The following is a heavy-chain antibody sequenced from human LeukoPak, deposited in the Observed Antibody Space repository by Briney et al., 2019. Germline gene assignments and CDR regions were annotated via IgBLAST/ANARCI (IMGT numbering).Heavy chain of an antibody. CDR3: ARDPHLRNYYYYGMDV. J-gene: IGHJ6*02. CDR1: GYTFTSYD. CDR2: IIPILGIA. V-gene: IGHV1-69*04. Sequence: ASVKVSCKASGYTFTSYDINWVRQAPGQGLEWMGRIIPILGIANYAQKFQGRVTITADKSTSTAYMELSSLRSEDTAVYYCARDPHLRNYYYYGMDVWGQGTTVTVSS.